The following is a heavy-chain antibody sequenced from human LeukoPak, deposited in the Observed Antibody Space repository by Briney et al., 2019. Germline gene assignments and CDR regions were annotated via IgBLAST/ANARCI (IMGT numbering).Heavy chain of an antibody. CDR3: ARLIPKKGSYVWGSYRYTPYYFDY. CDR2: INPNSGGT. CDR1: GYTFTGYY. V-gene: IGHV1-2*02. D-gene: IGHD3-16*02. Sequence: GASVKVSCKASGYTFTGYYMHWVRQAPGQGLEWMGLINPNSGGTNYAQKFQGRVTMTRDTSISTAYMELSRLRSDDTAVYYCARLIPKKGSYVWGSYRYTPYYFDYWGQGTLVTVSS. J-gene: IGHJ4*02.